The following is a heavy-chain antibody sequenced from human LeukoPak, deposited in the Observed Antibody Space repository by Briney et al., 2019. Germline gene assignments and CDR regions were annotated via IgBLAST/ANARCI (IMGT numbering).Heavy chain of an antibody. V-gene: IGHV3-23*01. CDR1: GFTFSSYA. CDR3: AKVGRAAPKVYYFDY. J-gene: IGHJ4*02. Sequence: GGSLRLSCAASGFTFSSYAISWVRQAPGKGLEWVSAISGSGGSTYYADSVKGRFTISRDNSKNTLYLQMNSLRAEDTAVYYCAKVGRAAPKVYYFDYWGQGTLVTVSS. CDR2: ISGSGGST. D-gene: IGHD6-6*01.